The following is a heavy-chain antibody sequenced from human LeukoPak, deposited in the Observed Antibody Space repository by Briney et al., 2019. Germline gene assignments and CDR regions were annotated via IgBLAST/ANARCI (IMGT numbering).Heavy chain of an antibody. CDR3: ATQISGCLYY. V-gene: IGHV1-2*02. CDR1: GYTFTGYY. J-gene: IGHJ4*02. CDR2: INPDSGGT. D-gene: IGHD3-22*01. Sequence: GASVNVSCKASGYTFTGYYMHWVRQAPGQGLEWMGWINPDSGGTDYAQEFQGRVTMTRDTSISTAYMDLSSLRSDDTAIYYCATQISGCLYYWGQGTLVTVSS.